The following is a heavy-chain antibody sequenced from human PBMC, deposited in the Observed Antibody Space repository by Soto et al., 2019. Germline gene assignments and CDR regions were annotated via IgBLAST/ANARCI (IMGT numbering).Heavy chain of an antibody. CDR1: GGSISSYY. CDR2: IYYSGST. D-gene: IGHD4-4*01. J-gene: IGHJ4*02. V-gene: IGHV4-59*01. CDR3: ARDLAKSNPYYFDY. Sequence: PSETLSLTCTVSGGSISSYYWSWIRQPPGKGLEWIGYIYYSGSTNYNPSLKSRVTISVDTSKNQFSLKLSSVTAADTAVYYCARDLAKSNPYYFDYWGQGTLVTVSS.